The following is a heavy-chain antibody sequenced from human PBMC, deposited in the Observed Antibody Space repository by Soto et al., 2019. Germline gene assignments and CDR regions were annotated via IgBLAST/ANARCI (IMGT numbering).Heavy chain of an antibody. D-gene: IGHD5-18*01. CDR3: TTDTAMAHDYYYYGMDV. V-gene: IGHV3-15*07. CDR2: IKSKTDGGTT. CDR1: GFTFSNAW. Sequence: EVQLVESGGGLVKPGGSLRLSCAASGFTFSNAWMNWVRQAPGKGLEWVGRIKSKTDGGTTDYAAPVKGRFTISRDDSKNTLYLQMNSLKTEDTAVYYCTTDTAMAHDYYYYGMDVWGQGTTVTVSS. J-gene: IGHJ6*02.